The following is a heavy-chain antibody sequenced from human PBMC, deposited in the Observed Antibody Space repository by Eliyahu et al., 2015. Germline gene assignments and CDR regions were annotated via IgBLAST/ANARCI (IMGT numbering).Heavy chain of an antibody. CDR3: AKDRVDLRQPRFW. Sequence: QVQLVESGGGVVQPGGSLRLSCAASGFPFSSXGXHWVRQAPGKGLEWVAFIRYDGSNKYYADSVKGRFTISRDNSKNTLYLQMNSLRAEDTAVYYCAKDRVDLRQPRFWWGQGTLVTVSS. D-gene: IGHD3-3*01. V-gene: IGHV3-30*02. CDR2: IRYDGSNK. CDR1: GFPFSSXG. J-gene: IGHJ4*02.